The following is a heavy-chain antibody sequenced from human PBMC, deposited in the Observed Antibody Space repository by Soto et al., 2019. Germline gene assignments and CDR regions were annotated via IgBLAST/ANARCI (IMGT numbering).Heavy chain of an antibody. CDR3: AKRLSYSSSWYYFDY. Sequence: PGGSLILSCAASGFTFSSYAMSWVRQAPGKGLEWVSVTSAGGGSTYYADSVKGRFTISRDNSKNTLYLQMNSLRAEDTAIYYCAKRLSYSSSWYYFDYWGQGTLVTVSS. D-gene: IGHD6-13*01. CDR2: TSAGGGST. V-gene: IGHV3-23*01. J-gene: IGHJ4*02. CDR1: GFTFSSYA.